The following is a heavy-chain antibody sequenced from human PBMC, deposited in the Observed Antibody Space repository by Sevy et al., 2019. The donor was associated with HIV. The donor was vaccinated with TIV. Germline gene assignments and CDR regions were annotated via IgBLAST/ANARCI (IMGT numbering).Heavy chain of an antibody. D-gene: IGHD5-12*01. V-gene: IGHV3-30-3*01. CDR2: ISFDGGNK. Sequence: GGSLRLSCAASGFSLSDYAIHWARQGPVKGLEWLTVISFDGGNKYYADSVKGRLTISRENSKNTVSLQMNSLRPDDTALYYCARGPYNSGLRLDFWGRGILVTVSS. CDR1: GFSLSDYA. CDR3: ARGPYNSGLRLDF. J-gene: IGHJ4*02.